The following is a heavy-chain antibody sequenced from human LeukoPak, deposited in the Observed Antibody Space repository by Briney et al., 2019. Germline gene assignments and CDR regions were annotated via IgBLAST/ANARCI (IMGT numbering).Heavy chain of an antibody. V-gene: IGHV4-38-2*02. CDR1: GSGYSISGGFY. CDR2: IYHSGST. CDR3: AGQFDSSGSYFY. D-gene: IGHD3-22*01. Sequence: SETLSLTCTVSGSGYSISGGFYWGWIRQPPGKGLERIGSIYHSGSTYYNPSLKSRATISVDTSKNQFSLKLKFVTAADTAVYYCAGQFDSSGSYFYWGQGTLVTVSS. J-gene: IGHJ4*02.